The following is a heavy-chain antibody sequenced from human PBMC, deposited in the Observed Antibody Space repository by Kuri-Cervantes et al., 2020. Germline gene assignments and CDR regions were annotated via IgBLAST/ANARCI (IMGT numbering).Heavy chain of an antibody. CDR1: GYTFTNYY. D-gene: IGHD3-22*01. J-gene: IGHJ4*02. CDR2: INSSGGST. Sequence: ASVKVSCKASGYTFTNYYMHWVRQAPGQGLEWMGMINSSGGSTSHAQKFQGRVTMTRDTSTSTVYMELNSLRSEDTAVYYCASEFPSSDSSGYGLGYWGQGTLVTVSS. V-gene: IGHV1-46*01. CDR3: ASEFPSSDSSGYGLGY.